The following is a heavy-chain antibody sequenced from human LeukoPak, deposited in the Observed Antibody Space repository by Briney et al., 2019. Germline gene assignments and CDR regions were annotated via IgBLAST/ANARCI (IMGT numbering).Heavy chain of an antibody. D-gene: IGHD5-18*01. CDR1: GGSVSSGGYY. CDR2: IYYSGST. V-gene: IGHV4-61*08. J-gene: IGHJ4*02. Sequence: SETLSLTCTVSGGSVSSGGYYWSWIRQPPGKGLEWIGYIYYSGSTNYNPSLKSRVTISVDTSKNQFSLKLSSVTAADTAVYYCARARGYSYGYINYFDYWGQGTLVTVSS. CDR3: ARARGYSYGYINYFDY.